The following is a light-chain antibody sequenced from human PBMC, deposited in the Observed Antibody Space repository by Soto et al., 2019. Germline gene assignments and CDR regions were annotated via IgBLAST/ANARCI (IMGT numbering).Light chain of an antibody. V-gene: IGKV3-20*01. J-gene: IGKJ1*01. CDR3: QQYGTAPWT. CDR1: QSVINSY. CDR2: GAY. Sequence: EIVMTQSPATLSVSSGERATLSCRASQSVINSYLAWYQQKPGQAPRLLLYGAYNRATGIPDRFSGSGSGTDFTLTISRLEPEDFAVYYCQQYGTAPWTFGQGTKVDIK.